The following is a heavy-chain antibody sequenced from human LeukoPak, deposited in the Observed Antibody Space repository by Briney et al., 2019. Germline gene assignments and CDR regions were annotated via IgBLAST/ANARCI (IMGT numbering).Heavy chain of an antibody. D-gene: IGHD4-17*01. CDR3: AKSIDYGDYFDY. Sequence: GGSLRLSCAASGFTFSNYWMTWVRQAPGKGLEWVASIKQDGSEKYYVDSVKGRFTFSRDNAKNSLYLQMDSLRAEDTAIYYCAKSIDYGDYFDYWGQGTLVTVSS. J-gene: IGHJ4*02. V-gene: IGHV3-7*03. CDR1: GFTFSNYW. CDR2: IKQDGSEK.